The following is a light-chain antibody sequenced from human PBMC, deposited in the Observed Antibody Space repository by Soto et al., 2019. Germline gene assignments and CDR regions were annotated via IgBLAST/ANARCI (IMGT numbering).Light chain of an antibody. J-gene: IGKJ1*01. V-gene: IGKV3-15*01. CDR1: QSVSSN. CDR3: QQYNKWPPKT. Sequence: EIVLSQSPATLSVSPGERATLSCRASQSVSSNLAWYQQKPGQAPRLLIYGASTRATGIPARFSGSGSGTEFTLTISSLQSGDSAVYYCQQYNKWPPKTFGQGTKVDI. CDR2: GAS.